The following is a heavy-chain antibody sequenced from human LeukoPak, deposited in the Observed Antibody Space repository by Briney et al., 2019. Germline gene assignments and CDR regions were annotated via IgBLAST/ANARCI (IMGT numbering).Heavy chain of an antibody. CDR1: GFTFSSYA. CDR2: ISYDGSNK. V-gene: IGHV3-30*04. Sequence: PGGSLRLSCAASGFTFSSYAMHWVRQAPGKGLEWVAVISYDGSNKYYADSVKGRFTISGDDPHNTLYLQTNSLRAEDTAVYFCARGGVDYYGSGTYYLMYYFDYWGQGALVTVSS. CDR3: ARGGVDYYGSGTYYLMYYFDY. D-gene: IGHD3-10*01. J-gene: IGHJ4*02.